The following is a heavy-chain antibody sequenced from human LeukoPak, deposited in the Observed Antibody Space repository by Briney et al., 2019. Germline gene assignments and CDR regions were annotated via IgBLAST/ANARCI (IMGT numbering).Heavy chain of an antibody. CDR1: GYTFTGYY. Sequence: ASVKVSCKASGYTFTGYYMHWVRQAPGQGLEWMGWINPNSGGTNYAQKFQGRVTMTRDTSITTAYMELSSLSSDDTAVYYCAREGGPYRPLDYSGQGTLVTVAS. V-gene: IGHV1-2*02. CDR2: INPNSGGT. J-gene: IGHJ4*02. CDR3: AREGGPYRPLDY.